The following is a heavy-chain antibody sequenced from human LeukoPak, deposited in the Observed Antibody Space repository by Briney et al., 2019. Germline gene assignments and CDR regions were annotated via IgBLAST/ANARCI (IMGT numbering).Heavy chain of an antibody. Sequence: PSETLSLTCTVSGGSISSGDYYWGWLRQPPGKGLEWIGYIYCSGRTYSNPSLKSRVTISVDTSKNHVSLKLNSVTGADTAVYYCAREWLLESIDYWGQGTLVTVSS. J-gene: IGHJ4*02. V-gene: IGHV4-30-4*08. CDR2: IYCSGRT. CDR3: AREWLLESIDY. CDR1: GGSISSGDYY. D-gene: IGHD3-22*01.